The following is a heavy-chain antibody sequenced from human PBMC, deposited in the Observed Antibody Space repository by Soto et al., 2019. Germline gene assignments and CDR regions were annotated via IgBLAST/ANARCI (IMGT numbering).Heavy chain of an antibody. V-gene: IGHV1-69*06. CDR1: GGTLSSYA. CDR2: IIPIFGTA. D-gene: IGHD2-2*01. Sequence: SVKVSCKASGGTLSSYAISWVRQAPGQGLEWMGGIIPIFGTANYAQKFQGRVTITADKSTSTAYMELSSLRSEDTAVYYCARGRNIGVVPADYYFDYWGQRPLVTVSS. CDR3: ARGRNIGVVPADYYFDY. J-gene: IGHJ4*02.